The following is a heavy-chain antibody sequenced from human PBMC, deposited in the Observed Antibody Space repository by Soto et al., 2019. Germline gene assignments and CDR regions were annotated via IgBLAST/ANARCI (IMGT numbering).Heavy chain of an antibody. CDR1: GGSISSYY. V-gene: IGHV4-59*01. Sequence: SETLSLTCTVSGGSISSYYWSWFRQPPGKGLEWIGYIYYSGSTNYNPSLKSRVTISVDTSKNQFSLKLSSVTAADTAVYYCARDRRYFDYGMDVWGQGTTVTVS. J-gene: IGHJ6*02. D-gene: IGHD3-9*01. CDR2: IYYSGST. CDR3: ARDRRYFDYGMDV.